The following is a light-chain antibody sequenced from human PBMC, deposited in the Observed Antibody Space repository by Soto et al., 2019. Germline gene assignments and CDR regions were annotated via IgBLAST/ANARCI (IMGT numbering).Light chain of an antibody. CDR1: QSVTSSY. Sequence: EIVLTQSPGTLSLSPGERATLSCRASQSVTSSYLAWYQQKPGQAPRLLMYAASSRATGIPDRFSGSGSGTDFTLTISRLEPEDFAVYYCQQYGSSPLTFGGGTKVDIK. V-gene: IGKV3-20*01. CDR3: QQYGSSPLT. J-gene: IGKJ4*01. CDR2: AAS.